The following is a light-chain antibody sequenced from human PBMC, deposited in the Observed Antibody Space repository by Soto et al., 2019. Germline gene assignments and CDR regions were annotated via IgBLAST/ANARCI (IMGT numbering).Light chain of an antibody. CDR2: AAY. J-gene: IGKJ5*01. CDR3: QPYDSLPLT. CDR1: QTIMTY. V-gene: IGKV1-33*01. Sequence: DIQMTQSPSSLSASVGDGVDITCRASQTIMTYLNWYQLKPGKRPRLLIYAAYSLQSGVTSRFSGGGSGTDFALTISSLEPEDIATSYCQPYDSLPLTFGQGTRLDIK.